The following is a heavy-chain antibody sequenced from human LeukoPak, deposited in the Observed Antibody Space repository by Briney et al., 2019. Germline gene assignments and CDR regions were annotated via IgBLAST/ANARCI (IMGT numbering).Heavy chain of an antibody. Sequence: SETLSLTCTVSGGSISSSSYYWSWIRQPPGKGLEWIGYIYYSGSTNYNPSLKSRVTISVDTSKNQFSLKLSSVTAADTAVYYCARGTGTEAFDIWGQGTMVTVSS. CDR1: GGSISSSSYY. J-gene: IGHJ3*02. CDR2: IYYSGST. CDR3: ARGTGTEAFDI. D-gene: IGHD1-1*01. V-gene: IGHV4-61*01.